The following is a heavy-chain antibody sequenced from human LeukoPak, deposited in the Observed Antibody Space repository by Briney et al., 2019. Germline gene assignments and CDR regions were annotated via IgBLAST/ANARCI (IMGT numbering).Heavy chain of an antibody. V-gene: IGHV3-23*01. Sequence: AGGSLRLSCAVSGITLSNYGMSWVRQAPGKGLEWVAGINGSGGGTNYADSVKGRFTISRDNPKNTLYLQMNSLRAEDTAVYYCARDRGYSNFDYWGQGTLVTVSS. CDR2: INGSGGGT. D-gene: IGHD4-11*01. CDR3: ARDRGYSNFDY. J-gene: IGHJ4*02. CDR1: GITLSNYG.